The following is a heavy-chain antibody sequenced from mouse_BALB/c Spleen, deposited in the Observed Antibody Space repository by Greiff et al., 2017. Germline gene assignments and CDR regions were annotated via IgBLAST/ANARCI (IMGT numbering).Heavy chain of an antibody. CDR2: IYPGSGST. D-gene: IGHD1-2*01. CDR3: ARWETLLRLDY. Sequence: VKLQESGAELVKPGTSVKLSCKASGYNFTSYWINWVKLRPGQGLEWIGDIYPGSGSTNYNEKFKSKATLTVDTSSSTAYMQLSSLASEDSALYYCARWETLLRLDYWGQGTTLTVSS. CDR1: GYNFTSYW. V-gene: IGHV1-55*01. J-gene: IGHJ2*01.